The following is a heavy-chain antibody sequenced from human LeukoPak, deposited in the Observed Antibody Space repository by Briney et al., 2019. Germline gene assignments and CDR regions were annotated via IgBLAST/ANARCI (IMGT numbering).Heavy chain of an antibody. J-gene: IGHJ5*02. CDR1: GGTFSSYA. V-gene: IGHV1-69*06. Sequence: PVKVSCKASGGTFSSYAISWVRQAPGQGLEWMGGIIPIFGTANYAQKFQGRVTITEDKSTSTAYMELSSLRSEDTAVYYCASEPRLEAATPAWFDPWGQGTLVTVSS. CDR2: IIPIFGTA. D-gene: IGHD2-15*01. CDR3: ASEPRLEAATPAWFDP.